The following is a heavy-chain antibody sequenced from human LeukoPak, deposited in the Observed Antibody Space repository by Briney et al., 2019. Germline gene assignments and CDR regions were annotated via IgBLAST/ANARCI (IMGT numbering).Heavy chain of an antibody. CDR3: ARLSEAYGDHASAFDY. CDR2: IYPGDSDT. J-gene: IGHJ4*02. V-gene: IGHV5-51*01. Sequence: GESLKISCKGSGYSFTSYWIGWVRQMPGKGLEWMGIIYPGDSDTRYSPSFQGQVTISADKSISTAYLQWSSLKASDTAMYYCARLSEAYGDHASAFDYWGQGTLVTVSS. CDR1: GYSFTSYW. D-gene: IGHD4-17*01.